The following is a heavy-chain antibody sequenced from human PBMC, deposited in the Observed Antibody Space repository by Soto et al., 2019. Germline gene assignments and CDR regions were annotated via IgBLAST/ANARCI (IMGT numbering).Heavy chain of an antibody. J-gene: IGHJ4*02. CDR1: GYTFTSYY. D-gene: IGHD2-2*01. CDR2: INPSGGST. V-gene: IGHV1-46*01. CDR3: ARDLLPAAMWDY. Sequence: QVQLVQSGAEVKKPGASVKVSCKASGYTFTSYYMHWVRQAPGQGLEWMGIINPSGGSTSYAHKFQGRVTMTRDTSTSTVYMELSSLRSEDTAVYYCARDLLPAAMWDYWGQGTLVTVSS.